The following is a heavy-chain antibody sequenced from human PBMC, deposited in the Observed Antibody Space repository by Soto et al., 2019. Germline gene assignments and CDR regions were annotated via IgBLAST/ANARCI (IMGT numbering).Heavy chain of an antibody. D-gene: IGHD3-3*01. J-gene: IGHJ6*02. V-gene: IGHV3-21*01. Sequence: PGGALRLSCAASGFTFSSYSMNWVRQAPGKGLEWVSSISSSSSYIYYADSVKGRFTISRDNAKNSLYLQMNSLRAEDTAVYYCARDLSHSITIFGPERTGYYGMDVWGQGTTVTVSS. CDR3: ARDLSHSITIFGPERTGYYGMDV. CDR1: GFTFSSYS. CDR2: ISSSSSYI.